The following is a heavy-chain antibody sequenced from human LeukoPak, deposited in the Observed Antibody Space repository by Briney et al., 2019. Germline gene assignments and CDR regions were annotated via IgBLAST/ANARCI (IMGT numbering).Heavy chain of an antibody. CDR3: ARGPYYYGMDV. Sequence: SETLSLTCTASGGSISSYYWSWIRQPPGKGLEWIGYIYYSGSTNYNPSLKSRVTISVDTSKNQFSLKLSSVTAADTAVYYCARGPYYYGMDVWGQGTTVTVSS. CDR1: GGSISSYY. CDR2: IYYSGST. J-gene: IGHJ6*02. V-gene: IGHV4-59*12.